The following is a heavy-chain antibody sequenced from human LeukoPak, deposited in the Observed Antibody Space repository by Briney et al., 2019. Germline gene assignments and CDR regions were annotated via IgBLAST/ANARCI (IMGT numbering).Heavy chain of an antibody. CDR3: AKDGSPQFSYYQYYYGMDV. CDR2: IWYDGSNK. D-gene: IGHD2-15*01. V-gene: IGHV3-33*06. CDR1: GFTFSSYG. J-gene: IGHJ6*02. Sequence: GGSLRLSCAASGFTFSSYGMHWVRQAPGKGLEWVAVIWYDGSNKYYADSVKGRFTISRDNSKNTLYLQMNSLRAEDTAVYYCAKDGSPQFSYYQYYYGMDVWGQGTTVTVSS.